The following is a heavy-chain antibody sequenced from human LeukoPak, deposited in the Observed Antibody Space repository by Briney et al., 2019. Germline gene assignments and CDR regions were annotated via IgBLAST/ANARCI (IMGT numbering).Heavy chain of an antibody. V-gene: IGHV4-59*08. CDR2: IYYSGST. CDR1: GGSISSYY. Sequence: PSETLSLTCTVSGGSISSYYWSWIRQPPGKGLEWIGYIYYSGSTNYNPSLKSRVTISVDTSKNQFSLKLSSVTAADTAVYYCARHSESNYDEPLDYWGQGTLVTVSS. J-gene: IGHJ4*02. D-gene: IGHD4-11*01. CDR3: ARHSESNYDEPLDY.